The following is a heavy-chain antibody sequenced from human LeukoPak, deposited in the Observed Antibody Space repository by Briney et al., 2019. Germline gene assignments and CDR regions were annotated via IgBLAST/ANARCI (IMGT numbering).Heavy chain of an antibody. CDR1: GFTFSNYW. CDR2: IKHDGSED. CDR3: AELGITMIGGV. D-gene: IGHD3-10*02. V-gene: IGHV3-7*01. Sequence: GGSLTLSCEASGFTFSNYWMTWVRQAPGKALEGVANIKHDGSEDYYLDSVKGRFTISRDNAKSSMYLQMNSLRAEDTAVYYCAELGITMIGGVWGKGTTVTISS. J-gene: IGHJ6*04.